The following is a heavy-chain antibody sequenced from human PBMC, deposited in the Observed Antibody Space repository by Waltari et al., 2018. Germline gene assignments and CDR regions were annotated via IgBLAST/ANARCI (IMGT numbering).Heavy chain of an antibody. V-gene: IGHV3-23*01. D-gene: IGHD2-21*01. CDR3: AKFSSGFAIPFDY. CDR2: ISGSGGST. CDR1: GFTFSSYA. J-gene: IGHJ4*02. Sequence: EVQLLESGGGLVQPGGSLRLSCAASGFTFSSYAMSWVGQAPGKGLEWVSVISGSGGSTYYADSVKGRFTISRDNSKNTLYLQMNSLRAEDTAVYYCAKFSSGFAIPFDYWGQGTLVTVSS.